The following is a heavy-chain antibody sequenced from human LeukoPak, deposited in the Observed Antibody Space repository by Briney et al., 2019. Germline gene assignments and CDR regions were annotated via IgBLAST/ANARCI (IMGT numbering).Heavy chain of an antibody. CDR1: GGSISRGSYY. Sequence: SETLSLACTVSGGSISRGSYYWSWIRQPAGKGLEWIARIYTSGSTNYNPSLKSRVTISVDTSKNQFSLKLSSVTAADTAVYYCAREKEYSSSWYSNWFDPWGQGTLVTVSS. J-gene: IGHJ5*02. CDR3: AREKEYSSSWYSNWFDP. D-gene: IGHD6-13*01. V-gene: IGHV4-61*02. CDR2: IYTSGST.